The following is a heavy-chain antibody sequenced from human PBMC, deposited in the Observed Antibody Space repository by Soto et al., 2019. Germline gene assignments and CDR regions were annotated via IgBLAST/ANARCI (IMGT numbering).Heavy chain of an antibody. CDR3: AKGNYGDYGGFDP. Sequence: EVQILESGGGLIQPGGSLRLSCAASGFSFSTFAMTCVRQAPGKGLEWVSTIISTGISTYYADSVKGRFTISRANSKNTLYLQMNSLRAEDSAVYYCAKGNYGDYGGFDPWGQGTLVTVSS. J-gene: IGHJ5*02. D-gene: IGHD4-17*01. V-gene: IGHV3-23*01. CDR1: GFSFSTFA. CDR2: IISTGIST.